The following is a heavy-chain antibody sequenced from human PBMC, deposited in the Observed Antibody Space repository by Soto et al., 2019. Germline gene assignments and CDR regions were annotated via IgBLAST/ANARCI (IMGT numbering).Heavy chain of an antibody. D-gene: IGHD3-10*02. V-gene: IGHV4-4*07. CDR2: IYVSGII. CDR1: GGSISSYY. CDR3: ARAAKFGDLYF. J-gene: IGHJ4*02. Sequence: PSETLSLTCTVSGGSISSYYWSWIRQPAGKGLEWIGRIYVSGIIDYNPSLKSRVTMSADTSKNQFSLNLRSVTAADTAMYYCARAAKFGDLYFWGQGTPVTVS.